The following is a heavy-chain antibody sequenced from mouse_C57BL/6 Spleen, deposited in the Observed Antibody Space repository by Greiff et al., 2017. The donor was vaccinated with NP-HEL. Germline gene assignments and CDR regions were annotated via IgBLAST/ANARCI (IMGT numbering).Heavy chain of an antibody. CDR1: GYTFTDYE. J-gene: IGHJ1*03. CDR2: IDPETGGT. Sequence: QVQLQQSGAELVRPGASVTLSCKASGYTFTDYEMHWVKQTPVHGLEWIGAIDPETGGTAYNQKFKGKAILTADKSSSTAYMELRSLTSEDSAVYYCTRDYYGSRYFDVWGTGTTVTVSS. V-gene: IGHV1-15*01. D-gene: IGHD1-1*01. CDR3: TRDYYGSRYFDV.